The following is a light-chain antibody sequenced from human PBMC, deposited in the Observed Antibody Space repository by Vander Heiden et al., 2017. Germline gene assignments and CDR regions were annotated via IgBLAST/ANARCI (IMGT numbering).Light chain of an antibody. J-gene: IGLJ3*02. Sequence: QTVVTQEPSLSVSPGGTVTFTCGMTSGSVSTYTNPSWYQQTPGQAPRMLIYYTDTRPSGVPHRFSGSILGNKAALTITGAQADDESDYYCALYLGGGVEVFGGGTKLTVL. CDR3: ALYLGGGVEV. CDR2: YTD. CDR1: SGSVSTYTN. V-gene: IGLV8-61*01.